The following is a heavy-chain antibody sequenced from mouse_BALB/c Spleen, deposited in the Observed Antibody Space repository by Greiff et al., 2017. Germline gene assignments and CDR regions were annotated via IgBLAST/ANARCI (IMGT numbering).Heavy chain of an antibody. CDR1: GYSITSDYA. J-gene: IGHJ2*01. D-gene: IGHD1-1*01. CDR2: ISYSGST. CDR3: ARGITTVGYYFDY. Sequence: EVKLQESGPGLVKPSQSLSLTCTVTGYSITSDYAWNWIRQFPGNKLEWMGYISYSGSTSYNPSLKSRISITRDTSKNQFFLQLNSVTTEDTATYYCARGITTVGYYFDYWGQGTTLTVSS. V-gene: IGHV3-2*02.